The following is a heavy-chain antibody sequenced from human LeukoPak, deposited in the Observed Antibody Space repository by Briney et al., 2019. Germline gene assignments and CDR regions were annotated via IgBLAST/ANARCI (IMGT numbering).Heavy chain of an antibody. CDR1: GFTFSSYN. J-gene: IGHJ4*02. CDR3: ARGFSNYGHYFNY. D-gene: IGHD4-11*01. V-gene: IGHV3-21*01. Sequence: GGSLRLPCAASGFTFSSYNMNWVRQAPGKGLEWVSSITSGSSYIYYADSVKGRFTISRDNAKNSLFLQMNSLRAEDTAVYYCARGFSNYGHYFNYWGQGILVTVSS. CDR2: ITSGSSYI.